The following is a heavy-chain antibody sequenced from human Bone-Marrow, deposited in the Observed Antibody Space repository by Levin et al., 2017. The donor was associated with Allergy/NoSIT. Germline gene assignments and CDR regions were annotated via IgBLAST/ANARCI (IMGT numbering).Heavy chain of an antibody. CDR1: GFTFSISA. J-gene: IGHJ4*02. D-gene: IGHD4-17*01. V-gene: IGHV3-23*01. CDR2: INDSGSKT. Sequence: PGGSLRLSCAASGFTFSISAMSWVRQAPGKGLEWVSSINDSGSKTFYAQSVKGRFTIARDVSTNMLYLQLNSLTAGDSAVSYCARDTNRRARYGDYDAIDSGGRGTLVSVSS. CDR3: ARDTNRRARYGDYDAIDS.